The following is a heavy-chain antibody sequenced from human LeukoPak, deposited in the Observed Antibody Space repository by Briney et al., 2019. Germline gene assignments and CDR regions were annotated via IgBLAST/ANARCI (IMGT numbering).Heavy chain of an antibody. V-gene: IGHV4-39*01. CDR3: ARHFTTLGYCSSTSCLINWFDP. D-gene: IGHD2-2*01. J-gene: IGHJ5*02. Sequence: GWIRQPXGXGLEXIGSIYYSGXTHYNPSLKSRVTISVDTSKNQFSLKLSSVTAADTAVYYCARHFTTLGYCSSTSCLINWFDPWGQGTLVTVSS. CDR2: IYYSGXT.